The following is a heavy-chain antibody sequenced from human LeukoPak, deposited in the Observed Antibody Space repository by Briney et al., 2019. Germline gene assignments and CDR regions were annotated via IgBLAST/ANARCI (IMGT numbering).Heavy chain of an antibody. D-gene: IGHD2-2*01. V-gene: IGHV3-15*01. CDR3: TIGRGYCSSASCLHP. CDR2: IKGETDGGTT. Sequence: SGGSLRLSCAASGFTFSNAWMSWVRQAPGKGLEWVGRIKGETDGGTTDYGAPVKGRFTVSRDDSKDTLYLQMNSLKTEDTAMYYCTIGRGYCSSASCLHPWGQGTLVTVSS. CDR1: GFTFSNAW. J-gene: IGHJ5*02.